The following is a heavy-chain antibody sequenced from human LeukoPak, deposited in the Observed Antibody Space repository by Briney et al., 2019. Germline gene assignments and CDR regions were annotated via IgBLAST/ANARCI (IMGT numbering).Heavy chain of an antibody. D-gene: IGHD6-19*01. CDR3: ARDNVYAGIPVAGFDF. CDR2: TYYRSKWYS. CDR1: GDSVSSISAS. V-gene: IGHV6-1*01. Sequence: SQTLSLTCVISGDSVSSISASWIWIRQSPSRGLEWLGRTYYRSKWYSDYAVSVKSRITVNADTSKNQFSLYLKSVTPEDTAVYDCARDNVYAGIPVAGFDFWGQGTLVTASS. J-gene: IGHJ4*02.